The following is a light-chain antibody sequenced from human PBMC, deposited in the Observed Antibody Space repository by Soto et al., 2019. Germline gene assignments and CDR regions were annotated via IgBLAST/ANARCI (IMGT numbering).Light chain of an antibody. CDR2: DAS. Sequence: GDRVTITCRARQSISSWLAWYQQKPGKAPKFLIYDASNLESGVPSRFSGSGSGTESTLTISSLQPDDFATYYCQQYSSYWTFGQGTKVDIK. V-gene: IGKV1-5*01. CDR1: QSISSW. J-gene: IGKJ1*01. CDR3: QQYSSYWT.